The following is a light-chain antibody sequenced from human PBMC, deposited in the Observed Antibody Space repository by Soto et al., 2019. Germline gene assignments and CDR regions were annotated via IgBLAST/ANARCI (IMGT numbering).Light chain of an antibody. J-gene: IGKJ5*01. CDR2: GAS. CDR3: QQYGSSHT. CDR1: QSVTSTY. Sequence: EIVLTQTPGTLSLSPGERPTLSCRASQSVTSTYLAWYQQKPGXAPXXLIYGASSRAIGIPDRFSGSVSGSDFLLTINRLEPEDFAVYYCQQYGSSHTFGQGTRLEIK. V-gene: IGKV3-20*01.